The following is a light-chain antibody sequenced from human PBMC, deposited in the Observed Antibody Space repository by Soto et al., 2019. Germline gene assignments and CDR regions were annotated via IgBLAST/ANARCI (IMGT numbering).Light chain of an antibody. CDR2: GTS. CDR1: QSVSSNY. J-gene: IGKJ2*03. Sequence: EIVLTQSTGTLSLSLGERATLSCRASQSVSSNYLAWYQQKPGQAPRLLIYGTSSRATGIPDMFSGSGSGTDFTLTISRLEPEDCAVYYCQQYGNSPRYSFGQGTKLEIK. CDR3: QQYGNSPRYS. V-gene: IGKV3-20*01.